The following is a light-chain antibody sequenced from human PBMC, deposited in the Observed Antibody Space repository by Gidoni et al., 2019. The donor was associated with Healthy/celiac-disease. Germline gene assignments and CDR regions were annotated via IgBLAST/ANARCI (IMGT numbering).Light chain of an antibody. CDR1: SSYVGGYNY. CDR2: YVS. V-gene: IGLV2-14*01. Sequence: QSALTQPASVSVSPGQSITISCTGTSSYVGGYNYVSWYQPHPGKAPKLMIYYVSTRPSGVSNRFSGSKSGNTASLTISGLQAEDEADYYCSSYTSNSREFGGGTKLTVL. J-gene: IGLJ2*01. CDR3: SSYTSNSRE.